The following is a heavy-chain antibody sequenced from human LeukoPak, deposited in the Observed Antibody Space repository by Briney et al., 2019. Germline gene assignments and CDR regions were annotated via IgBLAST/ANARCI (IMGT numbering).Heavy chain of an antibody. CDR2: ISSDGSST. J-gene: IGHJ4*02. Sequence: GGSLRLSCAASGFTFSSYWMHWVRQAPGKGLVWVSRISSDGSSTDYADSVKGRFTISRDNSRNTLYLQMNSLRTEDTAVYHCAKSGCSSTSCYVNYWGQGTLATVSS. CDR3: AKSGCSSTSCYVNY. V-gene: IGHV3-74*01. CDR1: GFTFSSYW. D-gene: IGHD2-2*01.